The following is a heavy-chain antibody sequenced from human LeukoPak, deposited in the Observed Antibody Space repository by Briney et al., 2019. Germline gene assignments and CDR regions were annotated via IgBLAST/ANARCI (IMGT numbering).Heavy chain of an antibody. V-gene: IGHV3-48*02. CDR2: IGSSGDSI. Sequence: GGSLRLSCAASGFGFSTYAMNWVRQAPEKGLEWVAYIGSSGDSIYYADSVKGRFTISRDNAKNSVFLQMNSLREEDTAVYFCARKLALWGQGTLVTVSS. CDR3: ARKLAL. J-gene: IGHJ4*02. CDR1: GFGFSTYA.